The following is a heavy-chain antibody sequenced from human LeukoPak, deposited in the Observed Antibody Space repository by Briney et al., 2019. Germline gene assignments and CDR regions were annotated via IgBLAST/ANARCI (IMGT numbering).Heavy chain of an antibody. V-gene: IGHV4-30-4*08. CDR1: GGSISSGDYY. CDR2: IYYSGST. D-gene: IGHD3-9*01. Sequence: PSETLSLTCTVSGGSISSGDYYWSWIRQPPGKGLEWIGYIYYSGSTYYNPSLKSRVTISVDTSKNQLSLKLSSVTAADMAVYYCASTGLLEDYWGQGTLVTVSS. CDR3: ASTGLLEDY. J-gene: IGHJ4*02.